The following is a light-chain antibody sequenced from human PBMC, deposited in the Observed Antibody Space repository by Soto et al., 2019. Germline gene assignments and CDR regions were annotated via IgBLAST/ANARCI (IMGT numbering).Light chain of an antibody. CDR1: QSISSY. CDR2: DAS. J-gene: IGKJ3*01. Sequence: DIQMTQSPSPLSASVGDRVYITCRTSQSISSYLNWYQAKPGKAPKLLIYDASTLESGVPLRFSGSGSGTDFTLTISSLQPEDSATYYCQQSYSTPPFTFGPGTRVDI. CDR3: QQSYSTPPFT. V-gene: IGKV1-39*01.